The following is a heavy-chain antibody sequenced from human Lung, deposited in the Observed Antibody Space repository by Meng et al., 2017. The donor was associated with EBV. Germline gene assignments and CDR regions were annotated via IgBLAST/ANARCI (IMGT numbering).Heavy chain of an antibody. Sequence: GTVLVKPPGSPAVTFAYSGDSVTNNRWWSWVRQRHGKGLKWIGEIPHRGSSAYNPSLKSRVSMSIDKSKNQFSLKLTSVTAADTAVYHCLRGSGGSVWGQGTLVTVSS. J-gene: IGHJ1*01. CDR2: IPHRGSS. V-gene: IGHV4-4*03. D-gene: IGHD3-10*01. CDR3: LRGSGGSV. CDR1: GDSVTNNRW.